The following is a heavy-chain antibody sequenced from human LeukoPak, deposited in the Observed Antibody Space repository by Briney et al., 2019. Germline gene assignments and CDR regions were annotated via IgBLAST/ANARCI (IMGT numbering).Heavy chain of an antibody. CDR1: GGSFSGYY. J-gene: IGHJ4*02. D-gene: IGHD1-26*01. CDR2: INHCGST. Sequence: SETLSLTCAVYGGSFSGYYWSWIRQPPGKGLEWIGEINHCGSTNYNPSLKSRVTISVDTSKNQFSLKLSSVTAADTAVYYCARAPYWSGSYYVYWGQGTLVTVSS. CDR3: ARAPYWSGSYYVY. V-gene: IGHV4-34*01.